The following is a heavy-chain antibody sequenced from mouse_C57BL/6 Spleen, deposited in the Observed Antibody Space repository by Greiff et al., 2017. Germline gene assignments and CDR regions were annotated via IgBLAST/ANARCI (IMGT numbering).Heavy chain of an antibody. J-gene: IGHJ4*01. V-gene: IGHV3-1*01. Sequence: EVQLVESGPGMVKPSQSLSLTCTVTGYSITSGYDWHWIRHFPGNKLDWMGYISYSGSTNYNPSLKSRISITHDTSKNHFFLKLNSVTTEDTATYYCAATASYAMDYWGQGTSVTVSS. D-gene: IGHD1-2*01. CDR2: ISYSGST. CDR1: GYSITSGYD. CDR3: AATASYAMDY.